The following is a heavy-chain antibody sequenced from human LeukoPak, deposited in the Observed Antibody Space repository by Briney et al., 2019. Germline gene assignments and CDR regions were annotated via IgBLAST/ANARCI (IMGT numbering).Heavy chain of an antibody. V-gene: IGHV3-30-3*01. CDR3: ARDRSSSLDRTLGD. CDR1: GFTFSTYA. CDR2: LSYDGNNK. Sequence: PGRSLRLSCAASGFTFSTYAMHWVRQAPGKGLEWVAVLSYDGNNKYYADSVRGRFTISRDNSKNTLYLQMNSLRAEDTAVYYCARDRSSSLDRTLGDWGQGTLVTVSS. J-gene: IGHJ4*02. D-gene: IGHD6-6*01.